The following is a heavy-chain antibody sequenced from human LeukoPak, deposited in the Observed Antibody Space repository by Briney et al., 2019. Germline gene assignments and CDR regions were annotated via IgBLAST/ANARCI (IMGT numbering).Heavy chain of an antibody. J-gene: IGHJ4*02. CDR2: IRQDGNDI. V-gene: IGHV3-7*01. CDR1: GFTLSRHW. D-gene: IGHD3-10*01. CDR3: AREKDYYGSGSYYAFDF. Sequence: GGSLRLSCAASGFTLSRHWMSWVRQAPGKGLEWVASIRQDGNDINYVESVKGRFTISRDNAKNSLYLQMNSLRAEDTAVYYCAREKDYYGSGSYYAFDFWGQGTLVTVSS.